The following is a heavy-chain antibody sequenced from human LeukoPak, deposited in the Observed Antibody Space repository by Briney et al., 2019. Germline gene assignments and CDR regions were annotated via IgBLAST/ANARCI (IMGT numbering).Heavy chain of an antibody. CDR3: ARGLTYYDFWSGPSGDY. V-gene: IGHV4-30-4*08. D-gene: IGHD3-3*01. J-gene: IGHJ4*02. CDR1: GGSISSGDYY. Sequence: SETLSLTCTVSGGSISSGDYYWSWIRQPPGKGLEWIGYIYYSGSTYYNPSLKSRVTISVDTSKNQFSLKLSSVTAADTAVYYCARGLTYYDFWSGPSGDYWGQGTLVTVSS. CDR2: IYYSGST.